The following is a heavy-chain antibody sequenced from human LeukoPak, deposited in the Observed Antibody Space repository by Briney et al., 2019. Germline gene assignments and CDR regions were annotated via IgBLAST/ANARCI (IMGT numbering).Heavy chain of an antibody. V-gene: IGHV1-2*02. CDR2: INPNSGDT. D-gene: IGHD3-10*01. J-gene: IGHJ4*02. Sequence: RASVKVSCKASGYTFTGYYVHWVRQAPGQGLEWMGWINPNSGDTDYAQKFQGRVTMTRDTSITTAYMELSRLRSDDTAVYYCATAYYYGSGSYSYYFDYWGQGTLVTVSS. CDR1: GYTFTGYY. CDR3: ATAYYYGSGSYSYYFDY.